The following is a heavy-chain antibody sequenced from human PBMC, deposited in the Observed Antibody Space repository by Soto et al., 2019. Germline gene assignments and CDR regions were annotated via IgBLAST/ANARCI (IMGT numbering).Heavy chain of an antibody. V-gene: IGHV1-18*01. J-gene: IGHJ4*02. CDR3: ARDRSTRYNWNSVDY. Sequence: SVKLSCKASGYTFTSYCISWMREAPGQGLEWMGWISAYNGNTNYAQKLQGRVTMTTDTSTSTAYMELRSLRSDDTAVYYCARDRSTRYNWNSVDYWGQGTLVTVSS. CDR1: GYTFTSYC. D-gene: IGHD1-7*01. CDR2: ISAYNGNT.